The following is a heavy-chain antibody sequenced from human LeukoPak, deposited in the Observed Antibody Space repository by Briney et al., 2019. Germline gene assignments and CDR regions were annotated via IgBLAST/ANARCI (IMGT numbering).Heavy chain of an antibody. CDR1: GFTFSDYY. Sequence: GGSLRLSCAASGFTFSDYYMSWIRQAPGKGPEWVSYISSSGSTIYYADSVKGRFTISRDNAKNSPYLQMNSLRAEDTAVYYCARGSGITMIVLYGMDVWGQGTTVTVSS. V-gene: IGHV3-11*01. CDR2: ISSSGSTI. D-gene: IGHD3-22*01. CDR3: ARGSGITMIVLYGMDV. J-gene: IGHJ6*02.